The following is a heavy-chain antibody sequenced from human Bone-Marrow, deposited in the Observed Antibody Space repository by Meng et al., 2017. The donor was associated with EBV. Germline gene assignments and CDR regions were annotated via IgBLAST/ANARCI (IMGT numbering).Heavy chain of an antibody. V-gene: IGHV3-21*01. Sequence: EVQLVESGGGLVKRGGSLRLSCAGSGFTFSSYSMNWVRQAPGKGLEWVSSISSSSSYIYYADSVKGRFTISRDNAKNSLYLQMNSLRAEDTAVYYCALGYSPPKFDYWGQGTLGTVSS. J-gene: IGHJ4*02. CDR2: ISSSSSYI. CDR3: ALGYSPPKFDY. CDR1: GFTFSSYS. D-gene: IGHD5-18*01.